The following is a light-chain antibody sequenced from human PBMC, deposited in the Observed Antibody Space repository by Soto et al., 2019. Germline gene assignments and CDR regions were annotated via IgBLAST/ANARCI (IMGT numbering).Light chain of an antibody. Sequence: DIPLTQSPSFLSASVGGRVTITCRASQAISSHLAWYQQKPGKAPNLLIYGASTLQSGVPSRFSGSGSGTQFTLTISSLQHDVFATYYCQQLNSYPLTFGPGTTVDIK. V-gene: IGKV1-9*01. CDR2: GAS. CDR1: QAISSH. J-gene: IGKJ3*01. CDR3: QQLNSYPLT.